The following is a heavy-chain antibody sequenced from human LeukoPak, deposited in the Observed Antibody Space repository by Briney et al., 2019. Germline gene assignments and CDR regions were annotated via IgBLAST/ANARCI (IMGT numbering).Heavy chain of an antibody. Sequence: GGSLRLSCAASGFTFSSYAMSWVRQAPGKGLEWVSAISGSGGSTYYADSVKGRFTISRDNSKNTLYLQTNSLRAEDTAVYYCAKDPRRYYDSSGYYWGQGTLVTVSS. J-gene: IGHJ4*02. CDR1: GFTFSSYA. CDR2: ISGSGGST. CDR3: AKDPRRYYDSSGYY. V-gene: IGHV3-23*01. D-gene: IGHD3-22*01.